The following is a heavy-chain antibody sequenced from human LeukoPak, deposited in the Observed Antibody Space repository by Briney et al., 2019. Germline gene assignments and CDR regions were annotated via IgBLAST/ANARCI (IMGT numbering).Heavy chain of an antibody. J-gene: IGHJ4*02. CDR1: GYSFTSYW. D-gene: IGHD2-15*01. V-gene: IGHV5-10-1*01. CDR3: ARRAYCSGGSCYYGMGFDY. Sequence: RGESLKISCKGSGYSFTSYWIGWVRQMPGKGLEWMGRIDPSDSYTNYSPSFQGHVTISADKSISTAYLQWSSLKASDTAMYYCARRAYCSGGSCYYGMGFDYWGQGTLVTVSS. CDR2: IDPSDSYT.